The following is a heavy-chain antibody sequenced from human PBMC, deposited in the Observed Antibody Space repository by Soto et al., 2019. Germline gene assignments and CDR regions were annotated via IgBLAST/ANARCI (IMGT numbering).Heavy chain of an antibody. CDR3: ATANTPYAFDM. CDR1: GLTFSTCW. J-gene: IGHJ3*02. Sequence: VQLVESGGGLVQPGVSLRFSCAASGLTFSTCWSPWFRLVPGEGLEWVSNINPAGNVQQYADSVKERFTIARDNAKNSLFLQMSGLRVEDTAVYYCATANTPYAFDMWGQGTMVTVSS. V-gene: IGHV3-7*01. CDR2: INPAGNVQ.